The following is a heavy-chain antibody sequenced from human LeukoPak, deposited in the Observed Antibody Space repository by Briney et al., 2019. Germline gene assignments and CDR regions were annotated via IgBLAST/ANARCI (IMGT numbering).Heavy chain of an antibody. D-gene: IGHD4-17*01. CDR2: IYSGGDT. J-gene: IGHJ3*02. CDR1: GFTFSSYA. CDR3: ARRSTVTRDLDI. V-gene: IGHV3-66*04. Sequence: GGSLRLSCAASGFTFSSYAMSWVRQAPGKGLEWVSVIYSGGDTYYADSVKGRFTISRDNSKNTVYFQLNSLRAEDTAVYYCARRSTVTRDLDIWGQGTMVTVSS.